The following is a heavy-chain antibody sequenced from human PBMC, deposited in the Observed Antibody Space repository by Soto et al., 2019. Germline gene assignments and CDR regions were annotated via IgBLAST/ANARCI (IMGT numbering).Heavy chain of an antibody. D-gene: IGHD3-22*01. J-gene: IGHJ4*02. CDR1: GFTFSSYG. Sequence: QVQLVESGGGVVQPGRSLRLSCAASGFTFSSYGMHWVRQAPGKGLEWVAVIWYDGSNKYYADSVKGRFTISRDNSKNTLYLQMNSLRAEDTAVYYCARAYYDSSGYYGYFDYWGQGTLVTVSS. CDR3: ARAYYDSSGYYGYFDY. V-gene: IGHV3-33*01. CDR2: IWYDGSNK.